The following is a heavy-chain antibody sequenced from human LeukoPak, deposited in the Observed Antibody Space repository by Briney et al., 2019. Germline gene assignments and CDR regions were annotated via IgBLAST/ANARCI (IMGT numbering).Heavy chain of an antibody. CDR1: GYTFTGYY. CDR3: ASPFRSYCSSTSCPDY. V-gene: IGHV1-2*02. Sequence: ASVKVSCKASGYTFTGYYMHWVRQAPGHGLEWMGWINPDSGGTNYAQKFQGRVTMTRDTSINTAYMELSRLRSDDTAVYYCASPFRSYCSSTSCPDYWGQGTLVTVSS. D-gene: IGHD2-2*01. CDR2: INPDSGGT. J-gene: IGHJ4*02.